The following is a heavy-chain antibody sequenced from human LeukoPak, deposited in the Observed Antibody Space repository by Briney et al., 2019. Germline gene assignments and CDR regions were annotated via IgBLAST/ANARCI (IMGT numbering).Heavy chain of an antibody. Sequence: ASVKVSCKASGYTFTSYGISWVRQAPGQGLEWMGWISAYNGNTNYAQKLQGRVTMTTDTSTSTAYMELRSLRSDDTAVYYCARDPRDIVATDWFGPWGQGTLVTVSS. CDR1: GYTFTSYG. V-gene: IGHV1-18*04. CDR2: ISAYNGNT. D-gene: IGHD5-12*01. CDR3: ARDPRDIVATDWFGP. J-gene: IGHJ5*02.